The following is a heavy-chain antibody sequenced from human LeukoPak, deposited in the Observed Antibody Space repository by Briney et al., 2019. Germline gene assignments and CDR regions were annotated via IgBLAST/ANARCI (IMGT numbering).Heavy chain of an antibody. CDR3: ARAGQMGATDFDY. V-gene: IGHV1-2*02. CDR2: INPXSGXT. CDR1: GYTFTGYY. Sequence: ASVKVSCKASGYTFTGYYMHWVRQAPGQGXXXMGWINPXSGXTNYAQKFQGRVTMTRDTSISTAYMELSRLRSDDTAVYYCARAGQMGATDFDYWGQGTLVTVSS. J-gene: IGHJ4*02. D-gene: IGHD1-26*01.